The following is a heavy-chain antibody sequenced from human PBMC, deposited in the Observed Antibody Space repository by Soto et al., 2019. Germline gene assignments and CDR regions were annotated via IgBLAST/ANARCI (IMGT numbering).Heavy chain of an antibody. D-gene: IGHD3-10*01. CDR3: AREIPSRGAGWFDP. Sequence: EVQLVESGGGLVQPGGSLRLSCAASGFTFSSYTMNWVRQAPGKGLEWVSYISSSSSTIYYADSVKGRFTISRDNHKNSLYLQMNSLRDEDTAVYYCAREIPSRGAGWFDPWGQGTLVTVSS. J-gene: IGHJ5*02. CDR2: ISSSSSTI. CDR1: GFTFSSYT. V-gene: IGHV3-48*02.